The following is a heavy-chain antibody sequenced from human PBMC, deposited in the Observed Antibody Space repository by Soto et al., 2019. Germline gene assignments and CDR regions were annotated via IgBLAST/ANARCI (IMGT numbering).Heavy chain of an antibody. J-gene: IGHJ4*02. CDR3: ATARIAVAEYYFDY. CDR1: GYTFTSYG. CDR2: INPSGGST. V-gene: IGHV1-46*01. Sequence: ASVKVSCKASGYTFTSYGISWVRQAPGQGLEWMGIINPSGGSTSYAQKFQGRVTMTRDTSTSTVYMELSSLRSEDTAVYYCATARIAVAEYYFDYWGQGTLVTVSS. D-gene: IGHD6-19*01.